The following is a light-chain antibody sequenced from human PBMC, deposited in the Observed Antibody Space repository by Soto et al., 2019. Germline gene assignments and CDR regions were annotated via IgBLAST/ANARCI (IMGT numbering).Light chain of an antibody. V-gene: IGKV1-5*03. J-gene: IGKJ1*01. CDR2: KAS. CDR1: QSISNW. CDR3: QRAWT. Sequence: DIQMTQSPSTLSASVGDRVTITCRASQSISNWLAWYQQKPGKAPKLLIYKASSLESGVPSRFSGSGSGTEFPLTISSLQPDDFATYYCQRAWTFGQGTKVEI.